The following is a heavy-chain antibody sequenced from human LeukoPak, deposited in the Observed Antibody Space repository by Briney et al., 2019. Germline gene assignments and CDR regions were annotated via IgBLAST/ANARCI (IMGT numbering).Heavy chain of an antibody. CDR1: GYTFSIFW. D-gene: IGHD4-23*01. V-gene: IGHV5-51*01. Sequence: GESLKISCKVSGYTFSIFWIGWVRQMPGKGLEWMGIIYPGDSDTRYSPSFQGQVTISVDKSISTAYLQWSSLKASDTAMYYCASHGGAFDIWGQGTMVTVSS. CDR3: ASHGGAFDI. J-gene: IGHJ3*02. CDR2: IYPGDSDT.